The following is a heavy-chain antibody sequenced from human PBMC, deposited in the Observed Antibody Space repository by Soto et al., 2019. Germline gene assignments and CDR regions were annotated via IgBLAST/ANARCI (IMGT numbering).Heavy chain of an antibody. CDR1: GYSFNSYW. CDR2: IYPGDSDT. CDR3: AREGDYYDSSGLYGMDV. V-gene: IGHV5-51*01. D-gene: IGHD3-22*01. Sequence: XESLKIAWRGSGYSFNSYWIGWVRQMPGKGLEWMGIIYPGDSDTRYSPSFQGQVTISADKSISTAYLQWSSLKASDTAMYYCAREGDYYDSSGLYGMDVWRQGTTVTVSS. J-gene: IGHJ6*02.